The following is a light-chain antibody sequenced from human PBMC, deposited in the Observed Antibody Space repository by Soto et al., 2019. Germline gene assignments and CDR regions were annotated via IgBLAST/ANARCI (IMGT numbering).Light chain of an antibody. V-gene: IGKV1-8*01. CDR3: QQSYSTPRT. CDR1: QGISSD. Sequence: AIRMTQSPSSLSASPGDRVTITCRASQGISSDLAWYQQKPVKAPNLLIYAASTLQSGVARWFSGSGSGADFTLTISCLQAEYFATYCRQQSYSTPRTFGGGTKVDIK. CDR2: AAS. J-gene: IGKJ4*02.